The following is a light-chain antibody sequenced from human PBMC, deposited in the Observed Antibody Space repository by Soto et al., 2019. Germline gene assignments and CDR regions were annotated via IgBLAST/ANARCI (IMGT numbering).Light chain of an antibody. CDR2: KAS. CDR1: QSISTW. V-gene: IGKV1-5*03. J-gene: IGKJ1*01. CDR3: QDYNSWT. Sequence: IQMTQSPSTLSASVGDRVTIPCRASQSISTWLSWYQQKPGKAPKVLIYKASNLQSGVSSRFSGSGSGTEFTLTISSLQPDDFATYYCQDYNSWTFGQGTKVDI.